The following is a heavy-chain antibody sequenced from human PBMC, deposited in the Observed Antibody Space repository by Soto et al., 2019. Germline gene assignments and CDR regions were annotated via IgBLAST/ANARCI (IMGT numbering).Heavy chain of an antibody. CDR3: ARDLGNDTGGYLHDY. J-gene: IGHJ4*02. D-gene: IGHD3-22*01. CDR1: GGIFSSFT. V-gene: IGHV1-69*12. CDR2: IIPVFGTP. Sequence: QDQLVQSGAEVKKPGSSVKVSCKASGGIFSSFTINWVRQAPGQGLEWMGGIIPVFGTPNYAQKFQGRVTITADESTSTAYMELSSLRSEDTAVYYCARDLGNDTGGYLHDYWGQGTLVTVSS.